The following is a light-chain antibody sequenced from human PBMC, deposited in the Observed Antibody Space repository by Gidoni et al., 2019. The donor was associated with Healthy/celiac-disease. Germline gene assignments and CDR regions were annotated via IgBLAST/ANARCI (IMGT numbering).Light chain of an antibody. CDR1: QSVSSN. Sequence: EIVMTQSPATLSVSPGERATLSCRASQSVSSNLAWYQQKPGQAPRLLISGASTRATGIPARFIGSGSGTEFTLTISSLQSEDFAVYYCQQYNNWPFTFGGGTKVEIK. J-gene: IGKJ4*01. CDR2: GAS. V-gene: IGKV3-15*01. CDR3: QQYNNWPFT.